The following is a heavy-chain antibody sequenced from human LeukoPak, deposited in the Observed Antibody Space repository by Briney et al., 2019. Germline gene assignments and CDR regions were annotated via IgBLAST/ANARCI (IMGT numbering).Heavy chain of an antibody. CDR3: TTHTPYFSS. V-gene: IGHV3-15*01. CDR2: IKSKTDGGTI. D-gene: IGHD3-10*01. J-gene: IGHJ5*02. Sequence: KSGGSLRLSCAASGFTFSSYAMSWVRQAPGKGLEWVGRIKSKTDGGTIDYAAPVKGRFTISRDDSKNTLSLQMNSLNTEDTAVYYCTTHTPYFSSWGQGTLVTVSS. CDR1: GFTFSSYA.